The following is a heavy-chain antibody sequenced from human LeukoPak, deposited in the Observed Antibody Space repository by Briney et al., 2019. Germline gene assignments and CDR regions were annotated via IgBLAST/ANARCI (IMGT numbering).Heavy chain of an antibody. Sequence: EASVKVSCKASGGTFSSYAISWVRQALGQGLEWMGRIIPILGIANYAQKFQGRVTITADKSTSTAYVELSSLRSEDTAVYYCARDVIAVAGTYYFDYWGQGTLVTVSS. CDR2: IIPILGIA. D-gene: IGHD6-19*01. J-gene: IGHJ4*02. V-gene: IGHV1-69*04. CDR3: ARDVIAVAGTYYFDY. CDR1: GGTFSSYA.